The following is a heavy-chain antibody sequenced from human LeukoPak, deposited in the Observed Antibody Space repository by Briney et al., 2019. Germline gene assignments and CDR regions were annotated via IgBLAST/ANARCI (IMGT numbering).Heavy chain of an antibody. D-gene: IGHD6-19*01. V-gene: IGHV4-34*01. Sequence: SETLSLTCAVYGGSFSGYYWSWIRQPPGKGLEWIGEINHSGSTNYNPSLKSRVTISVDTSKNQFSLKLGSVTAADTAVYYCARTDTYSSGWYFDYWGQGTLVTVSS. J-gene: IGHJ4*02. CDR3: ARTDTYSSGWYFDY. CDR1: GGSFSGYY. CDR2: INHSGST.